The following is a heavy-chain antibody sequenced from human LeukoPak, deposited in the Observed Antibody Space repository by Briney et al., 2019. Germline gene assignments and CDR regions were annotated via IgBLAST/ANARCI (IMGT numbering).Heavy chain of an antibody. D-gene: IGHD2-15*01. Sequence: GGSLRLSCAASGFTFSSYWMTWVRQAPGKGLEWVANINLDGSEKYYVDSVKGRFAISRDNTKNSLFLQMNSLRGEDTAVYYCVRALVGDGRSTYWGQGTLVTVSS. CDR1: GFTFSSYW. J-gene: IGHJ4*02. CDR2: INLDGSEK. V-gene: IGHV3-7*05. CDR3: VRALVGDGRSTY.